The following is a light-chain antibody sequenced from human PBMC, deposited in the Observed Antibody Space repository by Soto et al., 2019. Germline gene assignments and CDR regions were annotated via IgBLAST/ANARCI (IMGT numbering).Light chain of an antibody. J-gene: IGKJ3*01. CDR1: QSISTY. CDR3: QQSYSTPT. CDR2: DAS. Sequence: DIQMAQAPSSLPASVGDRVTITCRASQSISTYVNWYQQKAGKAPKLLIYDASSLYSGVPSRCSGSGSGTDFTLTISXLQPEEFATYYCQQSYSTPTFGPGPKVDIK. V-gene: IGKV1-39*01.